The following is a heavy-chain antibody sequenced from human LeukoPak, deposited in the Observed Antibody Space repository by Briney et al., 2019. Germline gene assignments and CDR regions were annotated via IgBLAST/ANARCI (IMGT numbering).Heavy chain of an antibody. Sequence: GGSLRLSCAASGFTFSSYAMSWVRQAPGKGLEWVSAISGSGGSTYYADSVKGRFTISRDNSKNTLYLQMNSLRAEDTAVYYCAKDGGSWYVGTVDYWGQGTLVTVSS. D-gene: IGHD6-13*01. J-gene: IGHJ4*02. V-gene: IGHV3-23*01. CDR1: GFTFSSYA. CDR3: AKDGGSWYVGTVDY. CDR2: ISGSGGST.